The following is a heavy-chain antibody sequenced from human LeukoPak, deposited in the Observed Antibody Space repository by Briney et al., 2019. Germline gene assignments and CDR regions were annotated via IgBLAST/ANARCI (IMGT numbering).Heavy chain of an antibody. D-gene: IGHD2-21*02. CDR1: GGTFSSYA. Sequence: SVKVSCKASGGTFSSYAISWVRQAPGQGLEWMGGIIPIFGTANYAQKFQGRVTITADESTSTAYMELSSLRSEDTAVYYCARDLGGPCGGNCYSQAPYAQREDDDYWGQGTLVTVSS. V-gene: IGHV1-69*13. J-gene: IGHJ4*02. CDR2: IIPIFGTA. CDR3: ARDLGGPCGGNCYSQAPYAQREDDDY.